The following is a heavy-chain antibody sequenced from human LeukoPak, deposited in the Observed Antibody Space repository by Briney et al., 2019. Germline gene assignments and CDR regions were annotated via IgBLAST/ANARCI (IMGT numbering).Heavy chain of an antibody. CDR3: ARQVDTAMVSIDF. V-gene: IGHV4-39*01. CDR2: ISYSGST. Sequence: SETLSLTCGVSGGSISSSGYYWGWFRQPPGKGLEWIGSISYSGSTAYNPSLNSRVTMSVDTSKKQFSLKLSSVTASDTAVYYCARQVDTAMVSIDFWGQGSLVTVSS. J-gene: IGHJ4*02. D-gene: IGHD5-18*01. CDR1: GGSISSSGYY.